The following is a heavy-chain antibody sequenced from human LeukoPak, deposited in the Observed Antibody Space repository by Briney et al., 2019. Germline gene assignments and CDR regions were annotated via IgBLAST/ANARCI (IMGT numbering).Heavy chain of an antibody. D-gene: IGHD2-2*01. CDR3: AKYRSPANQALFDY. Sequence: GGSLRLSCAASGFTFSSYGMHWVRQAPGKGLEWVTFIRYDGSNKYYADSVKGRFTISRDNSKNTLYLQMNSLRAEDTAVYYCAKYRSPANQALFDYWGQGTLVTVSS. J-gene: IGHJ4*02. CDR2: IRYDGSNK. CDR1: GFTFSSYG. V-gene: IGHV3-30*02.